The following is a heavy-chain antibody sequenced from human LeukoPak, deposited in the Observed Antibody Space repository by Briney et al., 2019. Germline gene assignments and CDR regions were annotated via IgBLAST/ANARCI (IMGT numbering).Heavy chain of an antibody. V-gene: IGHV4-34*01. CDR2: INHSGST. D-gene: IGHD3-3*01. CDR1: GGSFSGYY. CDR3: ARALGITIFGVARYGMDV. J-gene: IGHJ6*02. Sequence: SETLSLTCAVYGGSFSGYYWSWIRQPPGKGLEWIGEINHSGSTNYNPSLKSRVTMSVDTSKNQFSLKLSSVTAADTAVYYCARALGITIFGVARYGMDVWGQGTTVTVSS.